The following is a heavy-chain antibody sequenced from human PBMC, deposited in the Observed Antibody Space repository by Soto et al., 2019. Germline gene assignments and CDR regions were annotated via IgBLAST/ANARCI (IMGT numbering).Heavy chain of an antibody. D-gene: IGHD6-13*01. CDR3: ARISAAVSNAFDI. Sequence: EVQVVESGGGLVQPGGSLRLSCAGSGFTFSDHNMDWVRQAPGKGLEWVGRSRNKDKKYTTEYAASVKGRFTISRDDSKNSLYLQMNSLKTEDTAVYYCARISAAVSNAFDIWGQGTMVTVSS. CDR1: GFTFSDHN. J-gene: IGHJ3*02. V-gene: IGHV3-72*01. CDR2: SRNKDKKYTT.